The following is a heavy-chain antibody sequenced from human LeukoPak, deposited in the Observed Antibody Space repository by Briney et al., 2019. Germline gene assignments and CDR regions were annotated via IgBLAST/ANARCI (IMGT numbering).Heavy chain of an antibody. CDR3: AKDFRCSSTSCYTGFDY. J-gene: IGHJ4*02. D-gene: IGHD2-2*02. CDR1: GFTFDDYA. CDR2: ISWNSGSI. Sequence: PGGSLRLSCAASGFTFDDYAMHWVRQAPGKGLEWVSGISWNSGSIGYADSVKGRFTISRDNAKNSLYLQMNGLRAEDTALYYCAKDFRCSSTSCYTGFDYWGQGTLVTVSS. V-gene: IGHV3-9*01.